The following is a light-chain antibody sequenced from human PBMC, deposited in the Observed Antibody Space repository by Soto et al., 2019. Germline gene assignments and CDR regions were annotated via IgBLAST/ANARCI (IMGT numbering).Light chain of an antibody. CDR3: TSYVGNDIWV. Sequence: QSALTQPPSASGSPGQSVTISCTGTSSDVGAYKYVSWYQQYPGKAPKLMIHEVAKPPSGVPDRFSGSKSGNTASLTVSGLQAEDEADYYCTSYVGNDIWVFGGGTKLTVL. V-gene: IGLV2-8*01. CDR2: EVA. CDR1: SSDVGAYKY. J-gene: IGLJ3*02.